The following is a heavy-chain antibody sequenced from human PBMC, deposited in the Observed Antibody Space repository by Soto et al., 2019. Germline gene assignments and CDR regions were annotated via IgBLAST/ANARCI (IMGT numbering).Heavy chain of an antibody. Sequence: GGSLRLSCAASGFTFSSYAMSWVRQAPGKGLEWVSAISGSGGNTYYADSVKGRFTISRDNSKNTLYLQMNSLRAEDTAVYYCAKDLRDRGWSGYYTAQYYNWFDPWGQGTLVTVS. CDR1: GFTFSSYA. CDR2: ISGSGGNT. D-gene: IGHD3-3*01. J-gene: IGHJ5*02. V-gene: IGHV3-23*01. CDR3: AKDLRDRGWSGYYTAQYYNWFDP.